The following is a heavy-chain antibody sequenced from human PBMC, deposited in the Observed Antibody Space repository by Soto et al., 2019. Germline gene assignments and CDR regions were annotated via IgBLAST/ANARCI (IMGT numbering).Heavy chain of an antibody. J-gene: IGHJ6*03. Sequence: SETLSLTCTVSGGSISSYYWSWIRQPPGKGLEWIGYIYYSGSTNYNPSLKSRVTISVDTSKNQFSLKLSSVTAADTAVYYCARSASSSNEDYYYYMDVWGKGTTVTVS. V-gene: IGHV4-59*08. D-gene: IGHD6-6*01. CDR1: GGSISSYY. CDR3: ARSASSSNEDYYYYMDV. CDR2: IYYSGST.